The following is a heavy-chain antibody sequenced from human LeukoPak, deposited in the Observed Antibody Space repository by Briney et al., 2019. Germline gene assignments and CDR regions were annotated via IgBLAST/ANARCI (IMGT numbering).Heavy chain of an antibody. CDR3: ARANKYGSGSYGVDY. CDR1: GYTFTGYY. V-gene: IGHV1-2*02. Sequence: ASVKVSCKASGYTFTGYYMHWVRQAPGQGLEWMGWINPNSGGTNYAQKFQGRVTMTRDTSISTAYMELSRLRSDDTAVYYCARANKYGSGSYGVDYWGQGTLVTVSS. J-gene: IGHJ4*02. CDR2: INPNSGGT. D-gene: IGHD3-10*01.